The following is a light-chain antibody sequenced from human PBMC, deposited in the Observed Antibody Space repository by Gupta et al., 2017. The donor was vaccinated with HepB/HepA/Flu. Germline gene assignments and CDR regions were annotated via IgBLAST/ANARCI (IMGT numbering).Light chain of an antibody. CDR2: AAS. V-gene: IGKV1-39*01. Sequence: STAVGDRVTITCRASQNIRNYLNWYQQKPGKAPKLLISAASSLQSGVPSRLSGSGSETDFTLTISSLQPEDVATYYCQQSYSTPRTFGQGTKVEIK. CDR1: QNIRNY. J-gene: IGKJ1*01. CDR3: QQSYSTPRT.